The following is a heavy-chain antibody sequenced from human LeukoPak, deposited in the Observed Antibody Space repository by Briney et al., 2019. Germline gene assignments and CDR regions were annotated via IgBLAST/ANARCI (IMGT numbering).Heavy chain of an antibody. Sequence: SVKVSCKASGGTFSTYAISWVRQAPGQGLEWMGGIIPIFGTANYAQKFQGRVTITADESTSTAYMELSSLRSEDTAVYYCARDFFAFGGVIALLDYWGQGTLVTVSS. D-gene: IGHD3-16*02. J-gene: IGHJ4*02. CDR3: ARDFFAFGGVIALLDY. CDR2: IIPIFGTA. V-gene: IGHV1-69*01. CDR1: GGTFSTYA.